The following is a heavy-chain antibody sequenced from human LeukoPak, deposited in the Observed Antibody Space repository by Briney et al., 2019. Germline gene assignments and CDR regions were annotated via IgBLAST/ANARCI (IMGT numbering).Heavy chain of an antibody. CDR3: TRGAAGFDY. Sequence: GGSLRLSCAASRFTFSSYDMHWVRQATGKGLEWVSGIGRTGDTYYSGSVQGRFTISRENAKNSLYLEMNSLRAGDTAVYYCTRGAAGFDYWGQGTLVTVSS. CDR2: IGRTGDT. CDR1: RFTFSSYD. D-gene: IGHD6-13*01. V-gene: IGHV3-13*04. J-gene: IGHJ4*02.